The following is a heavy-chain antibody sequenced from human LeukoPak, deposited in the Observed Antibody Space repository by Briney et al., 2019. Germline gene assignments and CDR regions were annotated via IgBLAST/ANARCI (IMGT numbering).Heavy chain of an antibody. J-gene: IGHJ3*02. CDR2: ISAYNGNT. CDR3: ARDGDDSSGYYHDAFDI. CDR1: GYTFTSYG. D-gene: IGHD3-22*01. Sequence: ASVKVSCKASGYTFTSYGISWVRQAPGQGLEWMGWISAYNGNTNYAQKLQGRVTMTTDTSTSTAYMELRSLRSDDTAVYYCARDGDDSSGYYHDAFDIWGQGAMVTVSS. V-gene: IGHV1-18*01.